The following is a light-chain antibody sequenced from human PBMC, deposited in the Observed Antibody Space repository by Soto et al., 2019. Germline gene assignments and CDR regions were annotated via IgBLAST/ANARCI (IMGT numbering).Light chain of an antibody. CDR2: EDN. CDR3: QSYDSSNPHVV. CDR1: SGSIASNY. Sequence: NFMLTQPHSVSESPGKTVTISCTRSSGSIASNYVQWYQQRPGSAPTTVIYEDNQRPSGVPDRFSGSIDSSSNSASLTISGLKTDDEADYYCQSYDSSNPHVVFGGGTKVTVL. J-gene: IGLJ2*01. V-gene: IGLV6-57*04.